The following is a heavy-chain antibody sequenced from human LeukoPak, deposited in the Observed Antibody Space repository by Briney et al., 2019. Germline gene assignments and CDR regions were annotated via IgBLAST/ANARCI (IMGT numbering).Heavy chain of an antibody. CDR1: GYTLTELS. CDR2: FDPEDGET. D-gene: IGHD3-16*02. J-gene: IGHJ4*02. CDR3: ARGTGGYDSVWGNYRPFDY. V-gene: IGHV1-24*01. Sequence: ASVKVSCKVAGYTLTELSMHWVRQAPGKGLEWMGGFDPEDGETIYAQKFQGRVTITADESTSTAYMELSSLRSEDTAVYYCARGTGGYDSVWGNYRPFDYWGQGTLVTVSS.